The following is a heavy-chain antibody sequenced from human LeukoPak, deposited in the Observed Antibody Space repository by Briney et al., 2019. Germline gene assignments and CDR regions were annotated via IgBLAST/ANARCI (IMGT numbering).Heavy chain of an antibody. J-gene: IGHJ4*02. CDR3: AKATTVTTTGDY. CDR1: GLTFRSYA. Sequence: PGGSLRLSCEASGLTFRSYAMNWVRPAPGKGLEWVSTISGSGGTTYYADSVKGRFTISRDNSKNTLYLQMNSLKAEDTAVYYCAKATTVTTTGDYWGQGTLVTVSS. D-gene: IGHD4-17*01. CDR2: ISGSGGTT. V-gene: IGHV3-23*01.